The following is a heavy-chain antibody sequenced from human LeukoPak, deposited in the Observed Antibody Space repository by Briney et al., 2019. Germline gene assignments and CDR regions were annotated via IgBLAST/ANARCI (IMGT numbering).Heavy chain of an antibody. V-gene: IGHV3-7*01. J-gene: IGHJ6*03. D-gene: IGHD6-19*01. Sequence: GGSLRLSCAASGFTFSSYWMSWVRQAPGKGLEWVANIKQDGSEKYYVDSVKGRFTISRDNAKNSLYLQMNSLRAEDTAVYYCASTKTGYSSGWSLQYYYYYYMDVWGKGTTVTVSS. CDR3: ASTKTGYSSGWSLQYYYYYYMDV. CDR2: IKQDGSEK. CDR1: GFTFSSYW.